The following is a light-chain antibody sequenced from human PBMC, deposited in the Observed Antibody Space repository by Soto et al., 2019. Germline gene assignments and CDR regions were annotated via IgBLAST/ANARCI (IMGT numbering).Light chain of an antibody. V-gene: IGLV1-44*01. CDR2: NNN. J-gene: IGLJ1*01. Sequence: QSVLTQPPSASGTPGQRVTISCSGSSSNIGSNTVNWYQQLPGAAPKHLIYNNNNRPSWVPDRCFCSKSATSASLAISGLQSEDEADYYCAAWDDSLNGLVFGTGTKVTVL. CDR1: SSNIGSNT. CDR3: AAWDDSLNGLV.